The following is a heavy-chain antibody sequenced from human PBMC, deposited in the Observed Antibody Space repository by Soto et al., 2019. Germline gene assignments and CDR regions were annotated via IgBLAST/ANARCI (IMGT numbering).Heavy chain of an antibody. CDR1: GFTVNSNY. CDR3: AKGDGFILAV. D-gene: IGHD1-26*01. V-gene: IGHV3-53*02. J-gene: IGHJ6*02. Sequence: EVQVLATGGGLIQPGGSLRLSCAASGFTVNSNYMSWVRQAPGEGLQWVSITNTGGTTYYADSVKGRFTVSRDNSKNTLYSQMNSLRAEDTAVYYLAKGDGFILAVWGQGTTVSVSS. CDR2: TNTGGTT.